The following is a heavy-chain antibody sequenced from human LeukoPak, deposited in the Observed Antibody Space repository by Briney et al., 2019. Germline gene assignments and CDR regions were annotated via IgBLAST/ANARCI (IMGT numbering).Heavy chain of an antibody. D-gene: IGHD3-10*01. J-gene: IGHJ5*02. CDR3: ARLNGSGSSSS. CDR1: GGSFSGYY. CDR2: INHSGST. V-gene: IGHV4-34*01. Sequence: SETLSLTCAVYGGSFSGYYWSWIRQPPGKGLEWIGEINHSGSTNYNPSLKSRVTISVDTSKNQFSLKLSSVIAADTAVCYCARLNGSGSSSSWGQGTLVTVSS.